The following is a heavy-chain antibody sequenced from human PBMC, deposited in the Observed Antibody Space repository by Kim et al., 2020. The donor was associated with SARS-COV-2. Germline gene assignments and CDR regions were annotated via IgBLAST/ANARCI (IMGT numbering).Heavy chain of an antibody. CDR2: ISGSGGST. D-gene: IGHD3-10*01. V-gene: IGHV3-23*01. J-gene: IGHJ4*02. Sequence: GGSLRLSCAASGFTFSSYAMSWVRQAPGKGLEWVSAISGSGGSTYYADSVKGRFTISRDNSKNTLYLQMNSLRAEDTAVYYCATRFTMVRGADFDYCGQGALVTGSS. CDR1: GFTFSSYA. CDR3: ATRFTMVRGADFDY.